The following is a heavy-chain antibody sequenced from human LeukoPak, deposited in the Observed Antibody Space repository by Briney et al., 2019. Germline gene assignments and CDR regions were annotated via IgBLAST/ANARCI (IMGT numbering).Heavy chain of an antibody. D-gene: IGHD3-22*01. CDR2: INSDGSST. J-gene: IGHJ4*02. Sequence: GGSLRLSCAASGFTFSSYWMHWVRQAPGKGLVWVSRINSDGSSTSYADSVKGRFTISRDNAKNTLYLQMNSLRAEDTAVYYCARGSGKWLPAYYFGYWGQGTLVTVSS. CDR3: ARGSGKWLPAYYFGY. CDR1: GFTFSSYW. V-gene: IGHV3-74*01.